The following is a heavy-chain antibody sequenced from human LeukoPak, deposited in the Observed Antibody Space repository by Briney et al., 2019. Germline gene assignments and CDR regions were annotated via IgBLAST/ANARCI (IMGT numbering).Heavy chain of an antibody. CDR3: AKRVVHDYYYYGMDV. Sequence: GGSLRLSCAASGFTFSSYAMSWVRQAPGKGLEWVSAISGSGGSTYYADSAKGRFTISRDNSKNTLYLQMNSLRAEDTAVYYCAKRVVHDYYYYGMDVWGKGTTVTVSS. CDR2: ISGSGGST. V-gene: IGHV3-23*01. CDR1: GFTFSSYA. J-gene: IGHJ6*04. D-gene: IGHD5/OR15-5a*01.